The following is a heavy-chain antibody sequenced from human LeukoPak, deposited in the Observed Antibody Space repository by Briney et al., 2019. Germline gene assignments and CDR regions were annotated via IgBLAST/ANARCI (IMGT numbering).Heavy chain of an antibody. D-gene: IGHD3-22*01. CDR1: GFTFSSYE. Sequence: GGSLRLSCAASGFTFSSYEMMWVRQAPGKGLEWLSYIIPSGSTIYYADSVKGRFTISRDNAKNSLYLQMNSLRAEDTALYYCARTYYYDSSGYLDYWGQGTLVTVSS. CDR2: IIPSGSTI. J-gene: IGHJ4*02. CDR3: ARTYYYDSSGYLDY. V-gene: IGHV3-48*03.